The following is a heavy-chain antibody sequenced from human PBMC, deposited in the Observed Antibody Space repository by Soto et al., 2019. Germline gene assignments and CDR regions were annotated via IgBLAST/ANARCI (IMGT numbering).Heavy chain of an antibody. CDR3: TRSVDGAFDP. J-gene: IGHJ5*02. Sequence: EVQLVESGGRLVQPGGSLRLSCAASGFTFSIYWMHWVRQPPGMGLVWVSRVNSDGSSTIYADSVKGRFTISRDNAKNTLYLQMNSLRAEDTAVYYCTRSVDGAFDPWGQGTLVTVSS. D-gene: IGHD3-16*01. V-gene: IGHV3-74*01. CDR2: VNSDGSST. CDR1: GFTFSIYW.